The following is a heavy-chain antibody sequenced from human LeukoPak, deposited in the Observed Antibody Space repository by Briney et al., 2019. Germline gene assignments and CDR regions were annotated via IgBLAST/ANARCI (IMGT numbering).Heavy chain of an antibody. CDR3: AHSAGIVVVTPFSAAFDI. D-gene: IGHD3-22*01. CDR2: IYWDDDK. CDR1: GFSLSTSGVG. V-gene: IGHV2-5*02. J-gene: IGHJ3*02. Sequence: SGPTLVNPTQTLTLTCTFSGFSLSTSGVGVGWIRQPPGKALEWLALIYWDDDKRYSPSLKSRLTITKDTSKNQVVLTMTNMDPVDTATYYCAHSAGIVVVTPFSAAFDIWGQGTMVTVSS.